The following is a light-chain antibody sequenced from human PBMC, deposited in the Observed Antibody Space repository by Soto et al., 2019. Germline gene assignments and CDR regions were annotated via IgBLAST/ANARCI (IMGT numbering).Light chain of an antibody. CDR1: QSVGSSY. V-gene: IGKV3-20*01. CDR2: GAS. Sequence: PGETATLSCRASQSVGSSYLAWYQQKPGQAPRLLIYGASSRATGIPDRFSGSGSGTDFTLTISRLEPEDFAVYSCQQYGSSPGTFGQGTKLEI. J-gene: IGKJ2*01. CDR3: QQYGSSPGT.